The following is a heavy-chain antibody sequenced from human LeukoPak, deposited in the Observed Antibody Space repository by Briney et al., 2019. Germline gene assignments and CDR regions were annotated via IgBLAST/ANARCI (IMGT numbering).Heavy chain of an antibody. D-gene: IGHD3-22*01. Sequence: GGTLRLSCTASGFTFGDYAMSWFRQAPGKGLEWVGFIRSKAYGGTTEYAASVKGRFTISRDESKNTAYLQMNSLKTEDTAVYYCTRRYDSSGFDYWGQGTLVTVSS. V-gene: IGHV3-49*03. CDR2: IRSKAYGGTT. CDR3: TRRYDSSGFDY. J-gene: IGHJ4*02. CDR1: GFTFGDYA.